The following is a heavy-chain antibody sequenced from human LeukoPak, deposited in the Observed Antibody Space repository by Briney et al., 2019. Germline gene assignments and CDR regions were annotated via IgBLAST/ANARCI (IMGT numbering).Heavy chain of an antibody. Sequence: GGSLRLSCAASGFTFSSYAMSWVRQAPGKGLEWVSAISGSGGSTYYADSVKGRFAISRDNSKNTLYLQMNSLRAEDTAVYYCAKEEADSYGYDYFDYWGQGTLVTVSS. CDR1: GFTFSSYA. CDR2: ISGSGGST. CDR3: AKEEADSYGYDYFDY. D-gene: IGHD5-18*01. V-gene: IGHV3-23*01. J-gene: IGHJ4*02.